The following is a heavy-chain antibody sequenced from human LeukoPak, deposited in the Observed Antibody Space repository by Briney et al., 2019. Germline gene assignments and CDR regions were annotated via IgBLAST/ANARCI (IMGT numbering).Heavy chain of an antibody. CDR3: ARDQYYYGSGSYAY. V-gene: IGHV1-18*01. J-gene: IGHJ4*02. D-gene: IGHD3-10*01. CDR2: IIAYNGNT. Sequence: ASVKLSCNASGYTFTSYGISWVRLAHRGLREWKGRIIAYNGNTNYAQELQDRVTMTTDTSTSTAYMELRSLRSDDTAVYYCARDQYYYGSGSYAYWGQGTLVTVSS. CDR1: GYTFTSYG.